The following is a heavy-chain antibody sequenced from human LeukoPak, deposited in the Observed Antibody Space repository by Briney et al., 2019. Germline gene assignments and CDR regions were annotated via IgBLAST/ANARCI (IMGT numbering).Heavy chain of an antibody. CDR1: GFTFTRSA. J-gene: IGHJ5*02. CDR3: AKDPLVNPSIAAAGTFDP. D-gene: IGHD6-13*01. V-gene: IGHV1-58*02. CDR2: IVVGSGNI. Sequence: ASVKVSCKASGFTFTRSAMQWVRQARGQRLEWIGWIVVGSGNINYAQKFQERVTITRDMSTSTAYMELSSLRSEDTAVYYCAKDPLVNPSIAAAGTFDPWGQGTLVTVSS.